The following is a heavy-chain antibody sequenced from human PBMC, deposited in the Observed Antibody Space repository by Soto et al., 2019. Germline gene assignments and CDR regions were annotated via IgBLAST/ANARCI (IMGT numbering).Heavy chain of an antibody. CDR1: GFTFGSYW. V-gene: IGHV3-74*01. J-gene: IGHJ4*02. D-gene: IGHD2-15*01. Sequence: GSLRLSCAASGFTFGSYWMHWVRQAPGKGLVWVSRINSDGSSTSYADSVKGRFTISRDNAKNTLYLQMNSLRAEDTAVYYCVRTSLVVAAATREDYWGQGTLVTVSS. CDR2: INSDGSST. CDR3: VRTSLVVAAATREDY.